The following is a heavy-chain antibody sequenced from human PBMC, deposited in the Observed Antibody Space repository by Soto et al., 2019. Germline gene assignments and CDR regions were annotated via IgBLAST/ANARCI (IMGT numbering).Heavy chain of an antibody. J-gene: IGHJ4*02. CDR1: GFTFSSYG. CDR3: ARDGRIVAAVDY. V-gene: IGHV3-33*01. CDR2: IWYDGSNK. Sequence: QVQLVESGGGVVQPGRSLRLSCAASGFTFSSYGMHWVRQAPGKGLEWVAVIWYDGSNKYYADSVKGRFTISRDNSKNTLYLQMNSLRAEDTAVYYCARDGRIVAAVDYWGQGTLVTVSS. D-gene: IGHD6-13*01.